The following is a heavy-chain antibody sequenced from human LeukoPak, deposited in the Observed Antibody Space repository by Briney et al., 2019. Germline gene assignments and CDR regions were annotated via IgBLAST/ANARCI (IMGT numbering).Heavy chain of an antibody. CDR3: AREPLDTSGYYYGTLDY. J-gene: IGHJ4*02. Sequence: GGSLRLSCAASGSTFSDFWMTWVRQAPGKGLEWVANIKQDGSEKYYVDSVKGRFTVSRDNANNSLFLQMNSLRGDDAAVYYCAREPLDTSGYYYGTLDYWGQGTLVTVSS. V-gene: IGHV3-7*01. D-gene: IGHD3-22*01. CDR2: IKQDGSEK. CDR1: GSTFSDFW.